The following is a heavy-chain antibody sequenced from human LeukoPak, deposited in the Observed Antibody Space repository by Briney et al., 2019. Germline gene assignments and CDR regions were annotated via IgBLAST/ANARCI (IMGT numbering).Heavy chain of an antibody. Sequence: ASVKVSCKASGYTFTGYNLHWVRQAPGQGLEWMGWINTNTGNPTYAQGFTGRFVFSLDTSVSTAYLQISSLKAEDTAVYYCAISLSKLSGYSYGSYFDYWGQGTLVTVSS. CDR2: INTNTGNP. CDR1: GYTFTGYN. V-gene: IGHV7-4-1*02. CDR3: AISLSKLSGYSYGSYFDY. J-gene: IGHJ4*02. D-gene: IGHD5-18*01.